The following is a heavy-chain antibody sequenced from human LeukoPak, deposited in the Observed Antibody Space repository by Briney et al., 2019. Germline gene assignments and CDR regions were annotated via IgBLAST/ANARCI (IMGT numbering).Heavy chain of an antibody. CDR2: IYYSGST. Sequence: SETLSLTCTVSGGSISSYYWSWIRQPPGKGLEWIGYIYYSGSTNYNPSLKSRVTISVDTSKNQFSLKLSSVTAADTAVYYCARDALSNGLWGYYFDYWGQGTLVTVSS. D-gene: IGHD2-21*01. V-gene: IGHV4-59*01. CDR1: GGSISSYY. J-gene: IGHJ4*02. CDR3: ARDALSNGLWGYYFDY.